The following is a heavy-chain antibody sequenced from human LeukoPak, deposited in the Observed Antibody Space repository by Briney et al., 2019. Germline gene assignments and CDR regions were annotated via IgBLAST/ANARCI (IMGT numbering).Heavy chain of an antibody. CDR2: INHSGST. V-gene: IGHV4-34*01. J-gene: IGHJ6*03. CDR3: ARAYDYYDSSGYYMDV. CDR1: GGSISSYY. D-gene: IGHD3-22*01. Sequence: SETLSLTCTVSGGSISSYYWSWIRQPPGKGLEWIGEINHSGSTNYNPSLKSRVLISVDTSKNQVSLKLSSVTAADTAVYYCARAYDYYDSSGYYMDVWGKGTTVTISS.